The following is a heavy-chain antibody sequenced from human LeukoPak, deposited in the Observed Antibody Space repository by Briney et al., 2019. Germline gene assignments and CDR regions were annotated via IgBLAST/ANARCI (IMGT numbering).Heavy chain of an antibody. D-gene: IGHD2-15*01. V-gene: IGHV4-31*03. J-gene: IGHJ4*02. CDR2: FYYSGST. CDR3: AGRGVVVAASSSDY. Sequence: SETLSLTCTVSGGSIISGGYYWSWIRQLPGKGLEWIGYFYYSGSTNYNPSLKNRVTISVDTSKNQFSLKLSSVTAADTAVYYCAGRGVVVAASSSDYWGQGTLVTVSS. CDR1: GGSIISGGYY.